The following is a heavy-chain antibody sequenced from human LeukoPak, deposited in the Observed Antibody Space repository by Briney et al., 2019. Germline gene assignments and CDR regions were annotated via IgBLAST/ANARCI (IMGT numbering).Heavy chain of an antibody. CDR3: AKGRDCSSTSCGFDY. J-gene: IGHJ4*02. V-gene: IGHV3-23*01. Sequence: GGSLRLSCAASGFTFSSYAMSWVRQAPGKGLEWVSAISGSGGSTYYADSVKGRSTISRDNSKNTLYLQMNSLRAEDTAVYYCAKGRDCSSTSCGFDYWGQGTLVTVSS. D-gene: IGHD2-2*01. CDR2: ISGSGGST. CDR1: GFTFSSYA.